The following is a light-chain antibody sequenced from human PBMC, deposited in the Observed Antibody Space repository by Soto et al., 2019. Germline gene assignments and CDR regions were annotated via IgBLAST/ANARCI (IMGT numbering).Light chain of an antibody. J-gene: IGKJ2*01. CDR1: QSVGTS. CDR2: DAS. Sequence: DIILTQSPATLSLSPGERATLSCRASQSVGTSLAWFQQRPGQAPRLLLSDASIRATGIPARFSGSGSGTDFTLAITGLQPEDVAVYYCQQRTNWPPRDTFGQGTKLELK. CDR3: QQRTNWPPRDT. V-gene: IGKV3-11*01.